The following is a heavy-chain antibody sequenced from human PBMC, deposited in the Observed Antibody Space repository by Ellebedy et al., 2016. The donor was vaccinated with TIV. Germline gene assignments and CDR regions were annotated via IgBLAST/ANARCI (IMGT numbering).Heavy chain of an antibody. CDR2: IIPILGIA. CDR1: GGTFSSYA. Sequence: SVKVSXXASGGTFSSYAISWVRQAPGQGLEWMGRIIPILGIANYAQKFQGRVTITADESTSTAYMELSSLRSEDTAVYYCARTWRDGYNDYWGQGTLVTVSS. J-gene: IGHJ4*02. CDR3: ARTWRDGYNDY. D-gene: IGHD5-24*01. V-gene: IGHV1-69*04.